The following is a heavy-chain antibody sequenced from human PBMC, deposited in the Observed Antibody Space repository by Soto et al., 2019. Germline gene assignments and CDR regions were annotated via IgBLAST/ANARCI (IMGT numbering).Heavy chain of an antibody. V-gene: IGHV1-18*01. CDR1: GYTFTSYG. CDR3: ARATIFGVVTALYYFDY. Sequence: QVQLVQSGAEVKKPGASVKVSCKASGYTFTSYGISWVRQAPGQGLEWMGWISAYNGSTNYAQKLQGRVTMTTDTSTSTAYMELRSLRSDDTAVYYCARATIFGVVTALYYFDYWGQGTLVTVSS. CDR2: ISAYNGST. J-gene: IGHJ4*02. D-gene: IGHD3-3*01.